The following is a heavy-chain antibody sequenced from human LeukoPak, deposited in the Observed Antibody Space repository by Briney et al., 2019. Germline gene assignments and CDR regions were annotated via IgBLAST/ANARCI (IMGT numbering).Heavy chain of an antibody. V-gene: IGHV4-59*08. J-gene: IGHJ4*02. Sequence: SETLSLTCTVSGGSISNYYWSWLRQPPGKGLEWIGHIYSTGSTTYSPSLKSRVIMSADTSMNQFSLKVTSVTAADTAVYYCARHRSEGSYHLDSWGQGALVTVSS. CDR2: IYSTGST. CDR1: GGSISNYY. CDR3: ARHRSEGSYHLDS.